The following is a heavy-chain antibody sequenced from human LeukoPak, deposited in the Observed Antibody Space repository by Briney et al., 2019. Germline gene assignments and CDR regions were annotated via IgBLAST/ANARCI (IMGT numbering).Heavy chain of an antibody. CDR2: ISDSGT. V-gene: IGHV4-59*08. CDR3: ARHGGGYSFDY. CDR1: GGSISSYY. J-gene: IGHJ4*02. D-gene: IGHD5-24*01. Sequence: PSETLSLTCTVSGGSISSYYWSWIRQPPGKGLEWIGYISDSGTNYNPSLESRVTISVDTSKYQFSLKLTSVTAADTAVYYCARHGGGYSFDYWGQGTLVTVSS.